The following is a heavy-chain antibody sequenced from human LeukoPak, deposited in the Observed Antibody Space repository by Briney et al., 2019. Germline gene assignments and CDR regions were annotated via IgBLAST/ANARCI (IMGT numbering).Heavy chain of an antibody. Sequence: ASVKVSCKSSGYTITSYAMNWVRQAPGQGLERMGWISTNTGNPTYAQGFTGRFVFSLDTSVSTAYLQISSLKAEDTAVYYCARKSVAATPRDIVYQYSYMDVWGKGTTVTVSS. J-gene: IGHJ6*03. V-gene: IGHV7-4-1*02. CDR1: GYTITSYA. D-gene: IGHD2-15*01. CDR2: ISTNTGNP. CDR3: ARKSVAATPRDIVYQYSYMDV.